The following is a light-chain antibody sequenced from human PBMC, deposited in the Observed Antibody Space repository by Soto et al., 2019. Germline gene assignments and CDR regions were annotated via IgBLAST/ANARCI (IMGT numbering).Light chain of an antibody. CDR2: DTS. CDR3: QQRSNWPRT. V-gene: IGKV3-11*02. Sequence: EIVLTQSPATLSLSPGERATLSCRASQSVGKYLVWFQQKPGQAPRLLMYDTSTRATGIPARFSGSGSGGEYTLTISSLEPEDFAVYYCQQRSNWPRTLGGGTKVEI. J-gene: IGKJ4*01. CDR1: QSVGKY.